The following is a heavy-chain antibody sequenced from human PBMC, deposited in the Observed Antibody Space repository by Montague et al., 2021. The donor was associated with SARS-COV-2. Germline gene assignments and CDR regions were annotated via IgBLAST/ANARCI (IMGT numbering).Heavy chain of an antibody. CDR3: ARQEPIVVVVAAARGWFDP. V-gene: IGHV4-39*01. D-gene: IGHD2-15*01. CDR2: IYYSGST. J-gene: IGHJ5*02. CDR1: GGSISSSSHY. Sequence: SETLSLTCTVSGGSISSSSHYWGWIRQPPGKGLEWIGSIYYSGSTYYNPSLKSRVTISVDTSKNQLSLKLSSVTAADTAVYYCARQEPIVVVVAAARGWFDPWGQGTLVTVSS.